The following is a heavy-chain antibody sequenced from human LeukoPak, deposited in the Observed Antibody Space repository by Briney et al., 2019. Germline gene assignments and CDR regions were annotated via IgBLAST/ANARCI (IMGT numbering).Heavy chain of an antibody. CDR1: GGSFSDYY. J-gene: IGHJ1*01. CDR3: GYSSGYQYH. V-gene: IGHV4-34*01. D-gene: IGHD3-22*01. Sequence: PSETLSLTCAVYGGSFSDYYCSWIRQPPGKGLEWIGEINHGGSTNYSPSLKSRVTISVDTSKNQFSLKLSSETAADTALYYCGYSSGYQYHWGQGTLVTVSS. CDR2: INHGGST.